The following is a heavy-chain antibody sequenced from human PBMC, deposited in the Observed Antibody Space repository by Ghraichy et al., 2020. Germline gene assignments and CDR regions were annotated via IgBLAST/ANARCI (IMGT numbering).Heavy chain of an antibody. J-gene: IGHJ4*02. CDR2: ISGSGGST. CDR1: GFTFSSYA. V-gene: IGHV3-23*01. Sequence: GGSLRLSCAASGFTFSSYAMSWVRQAPGKGLEWVSAISGSGGSTYYADSVKGRFTISRDNSKNTLYLQMNSLRAEDTAVYYCAKDRTILDSSGPCDYWGQGTLVTVSS. D-gene: IGHD3-22*01. CDR3: AKDRTILDSSGPCDY.